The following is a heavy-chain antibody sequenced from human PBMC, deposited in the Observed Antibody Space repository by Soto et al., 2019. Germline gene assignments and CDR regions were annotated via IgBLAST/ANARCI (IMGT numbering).Heavy chain of an antibody. CDR2: IYYSGST. V-gene: IGHV4-31*03. Sequence: SETLSLTCTVSGGSISSGGYYWSWIRQHPGKGLEWIGYIYYSGSTYYNPSLKSRVTISVDTSKNQFSLKLSSETAADTAVYYCAVYPGYYFDYWGQGTLVTVSS. CDR1: GGSISSGGYY. CDR3: AVYPGYYFDY. J-gene: IGHJ4*02. D-gene: IGHD2-2*01.